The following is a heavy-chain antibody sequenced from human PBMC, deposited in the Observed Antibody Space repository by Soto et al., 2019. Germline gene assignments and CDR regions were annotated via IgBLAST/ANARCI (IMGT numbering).Heavy chain of an antibody. D-gene: IGHD4-17*01. CDR3: ARWAVTNPHYYYYYYMDV. CDR2: IYYSGST. J-gene: IGHJ6*03. CDR1: GGSVSSGSYY. V-gene: IGHV4-61*01. Sequence: PSETLSLTCTVSGGSVSSGSYYWSWIRQPPGKGLEWIGYIYYSGSTNYNPSLKSRVTISVDTSKNQFSLKLSSVTAADTAVYYCARWAVTNPHYYYYYYMDVWGKGTTVTVSS.